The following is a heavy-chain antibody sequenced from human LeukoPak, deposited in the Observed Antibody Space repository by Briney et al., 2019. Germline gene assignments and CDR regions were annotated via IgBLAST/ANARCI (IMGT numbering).Heavy chain of an antibody. J-gene: IGHJ3*02. CDR3: ARGEDYYDSGGYFGDAFDT. Sequence: PSETLSLTCAVYGGSFSGYYWSLIRQPPGKGLEWIGEIYHGGSTNYNSSLKSRVTISIDTSKNQFSLKLSSVTAADTAVYYCARGEDYYDSGGYFGDAFDTWGQGTMVTVSS. V-gene: IGHV4-34*01. D-gene: IGHD3-22*01. CDR1: GGSFSGYY. CDR2: IYHGGST.